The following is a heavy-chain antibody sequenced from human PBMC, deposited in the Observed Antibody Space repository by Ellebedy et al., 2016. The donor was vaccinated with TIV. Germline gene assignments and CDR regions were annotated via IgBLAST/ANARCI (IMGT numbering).Heavy chain of an antibody. Sequence: GESLKISCAASGFTFSGYAMSWVRQAPGKGLEWVSGINAGGGKTYYADSGKGRFTISKDNSKNTLYLQMNSLRAEDTAVYYCAREGPTAYFDYWGQGTLVTVSS. V-gene: IGHV3-23*01. J-gene: IGHJ4*02. CDR1: GFTFSGYA. CDR2: INAGGGKT. CDR3: AREGPTAYFDY. D-gene: IGHD4-17*01.